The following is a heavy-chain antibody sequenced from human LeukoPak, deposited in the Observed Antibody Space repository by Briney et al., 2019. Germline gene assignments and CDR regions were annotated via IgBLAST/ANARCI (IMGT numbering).Heavy chain of an antibody. D-gene: IGHD4-17*01. CDR1: GGSISSYY. V-gene: IGHV4-59*01. CDR3: ARGTVTTYFDY. J-gene: IGHJ4*02. CDR2: IYHSGST. Sequence: SETLSLTCTVSGGSISSYYWSWIRHPPGKGLEWIGYIYHSGSTNNNPSLKSRVTISVDTSKNQFSLRLSSVTAADTAVYYCARGTVTTYFDYWGQGTLVTVSS.